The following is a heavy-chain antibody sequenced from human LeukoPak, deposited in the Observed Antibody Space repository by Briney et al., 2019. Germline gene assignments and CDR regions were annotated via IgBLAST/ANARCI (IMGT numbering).Heavy chain of an antibody. Sequence: WVRQAPGKGLEWIGSIYYSGSTYYNPSLKSRVTISVDTSKNQFSLKLSSVTAADTAVYYCARTGAGNYYGSGSNFDYWGQGTLVTVSS. CDR3: ARTGAGNYYGSGSNFDY. D-gene: IGHD3-10*01. V-gene: IGHV4-39*01. CDR2: IYYSGST. J-gene: IGHJ4*02.